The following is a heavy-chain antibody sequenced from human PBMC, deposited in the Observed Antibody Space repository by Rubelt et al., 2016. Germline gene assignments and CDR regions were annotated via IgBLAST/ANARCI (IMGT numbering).Heavy chain of an antibody. Sequence: YISSSSSTIYYADSVKGRFTISRDNAKNSLYLQMNSLRAEDTAVYYCARGAGYVSPFDYWGQGTLVTVSS. D-gene: IGHD5-12*01. J-gene: IGHJ4*02. CDR2: ISSSSSTI. V-gene: IGHV3-48*04. CDR3: ARGAGYVSPFDY.